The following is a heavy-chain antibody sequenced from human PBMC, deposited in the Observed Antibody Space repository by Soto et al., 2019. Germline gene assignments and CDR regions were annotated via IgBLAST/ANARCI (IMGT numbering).Heavy chain of an antibody. CDR3: ARTVWLKDYYYMDV. Sequence: SETLSLTCTVSGGSISSSSYYWGWIRQPPGKGLEWIGSIYYSGSTYYNPSLKSRVTISVDTSKNQSSLKLSSVTAADTAVYYCARTVWLKDYYYMDVWGKGTTVTVSS. D-gene: IGHD3-16*01. V-gene: IGHV4-39*01. CDR2: IYYSGST. CDR1: GGSISSSSYY. J-gene: IGHJ6*03.